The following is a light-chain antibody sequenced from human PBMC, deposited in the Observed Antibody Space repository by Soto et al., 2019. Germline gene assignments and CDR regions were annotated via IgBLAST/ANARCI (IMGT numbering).Light chain of an antibody. CDR1: QDINVC. V-gene: IGKV1-12*01. J-gene: IGKJ5*01. CDR3: QQSYSTPPIT. CDR2: RAS. Sequence: DIQMTQSPSSVSASVGDRVTITCRASQDINVCLAWYQQKPGLAPNLLIYRASRLLGGVPSRFSGSGSGTDFTLTISSLQPEDFATYYCQQSYSTPPITFGQGTRLEI.